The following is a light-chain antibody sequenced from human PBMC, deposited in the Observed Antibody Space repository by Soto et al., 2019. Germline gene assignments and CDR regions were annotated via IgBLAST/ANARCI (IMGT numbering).Light chain of an antibody. J-gene: IGKJ5*01. CDR1: QSVSNY. CDR3: QQRHNWRDT. CDR2: ETP. Sequence: EIVLTQSPATLSLSPGERATLSCRASQSVSNYLSWYQQKPGQAPRLLMYETPRRATGIPARFSGSGSGTDFTLTISSLEPEDFAVYYCQQRHNWRDTFGQGTRLEI. V-gene: IGKV3-11*01.